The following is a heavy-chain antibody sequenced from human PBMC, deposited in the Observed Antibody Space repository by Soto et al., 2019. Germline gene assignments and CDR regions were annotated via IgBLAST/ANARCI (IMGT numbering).Heavy chain of an antibody. CDR3: ARGHTTSWFGALGY. V-gene: IGHV1-46*01. J-gene: IGHJ4*02. Sequence: QVQLVQSGAEVRKPGASVKVSCKASGYTFPTYYIHWVRQAPGQGLEWMGVINPIGGSTSYAQKFQGNVTVTRDTSTNTVYMDLTSLRSDDTAVYYCARGHTTSWFGALGYWGQGTLVTVIS. CDR2: INPIGGST. CDR1: GYTFPTYY. D-gene: IGHD3-10*01.